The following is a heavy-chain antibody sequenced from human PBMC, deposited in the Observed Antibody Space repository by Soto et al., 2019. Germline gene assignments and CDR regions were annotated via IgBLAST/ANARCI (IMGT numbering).Heavy chain of an antibody. CDR2: ISYEGSNK. Sequence: QVQLVESGGGVVQPGRSLRLSCAASGFTFSTYAVHWVRQAPGKGLEWVAIISYEGSNKYYADSVKGRFAISRDNSKNTLYLQMNSLRPEDTAVYYCARDLTTNGDPPYGMDGWGRGTPVTVSS. J-gene: IGHJ6*02. CDR1: GFTFSTYA. V-gene: IGHV3-30*09. CDR3: ARDLTTNGDPPYGMDG. D-gene: IGHD4-17*01.